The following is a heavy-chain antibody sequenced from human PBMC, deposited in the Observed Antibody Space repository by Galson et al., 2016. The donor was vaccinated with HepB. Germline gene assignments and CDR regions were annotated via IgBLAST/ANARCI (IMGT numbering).Heavy chain of an antibody. V-gene: IGHV1-2*02. J-gene: IGHJ4*02. CDR1: GYIFSGYY. Sequence: SVKVSCKASGYIFSGYYIYWVRQAPGEGLQWMGWINPNSGGASYAQMFQGRATMTRDTSISTASMELTRLTSDDTAVYYCARGHVYGSGSYYPDYWGQGTLVTVSP. CDR3: ARGHVYGSGSYYPDY. D-gene: IGHD3-10*01. CDR2: INPNSGGA.